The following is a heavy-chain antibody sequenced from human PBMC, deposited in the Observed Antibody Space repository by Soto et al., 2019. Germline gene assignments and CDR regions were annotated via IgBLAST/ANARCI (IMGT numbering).Heavy chain of an antibody. J-gene: IGHJ4*02. Sequence: SETLSLTCTVSGGSISSYYWSWIRQPPGKGLEWIGYIYYSGSTNYNPSLKSRVTISVDTSKNQFSLKLSSVTAADTAVYYCARQPDILTGYYTSPFDYWGQGTLVTVSS. CDR1: GGSISSYY. D-gene: IGHD3-9*01. CDR3: ARQPDILTGYYTSPFDY. CDR2: IYYSGST. V-gene: IGHV4-59*01.